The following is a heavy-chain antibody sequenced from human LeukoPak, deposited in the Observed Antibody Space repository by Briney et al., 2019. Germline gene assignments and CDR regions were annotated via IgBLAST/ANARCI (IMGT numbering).Heavy chain of an antibody. Sequence: GASVKVSCKASGYTFTGYYMHWVRQAPGQGLEWMGWINPNSGGTNYAQKFQGRVTMTRDTSISTAYMELSSLRSEDTAVYYCARTLLNRYSGSYYYWGQGTLVTVSS. CDR3: ARTLLNRYSGSYYY. J-gene: IGHJ4*02. V-gene: IGHV1-2*02. CDR1: GYTFTGYY. D-gene: IGHD1-26*01. CDR2: INPNSGGT.